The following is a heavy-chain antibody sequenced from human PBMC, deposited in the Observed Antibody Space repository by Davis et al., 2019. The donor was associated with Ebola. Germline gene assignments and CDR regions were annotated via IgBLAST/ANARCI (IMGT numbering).Heavy chain of an antibody. D-gene: IGHD3-3*01. CDR3: AKVFSEITIFGVATRNWFDP. V-gene: IGHV3-23*01. CDR1: GFTFSSYA. CDR2: ISGSGGST. Sequence: PGGSLRLSCAASGFTFSSYAMSWVRQAPGKGLEWVSAISGSGGSTYYADSVKGRFTISRDNSKNTLYLQMNSLRVEDTAVYYCAKVFSEITIFGVATRNWFDPWGQGTLVTVSS. J-gene: IGHJ5*02.